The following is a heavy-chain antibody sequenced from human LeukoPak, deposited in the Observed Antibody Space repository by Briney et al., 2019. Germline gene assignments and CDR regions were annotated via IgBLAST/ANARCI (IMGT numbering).Heavy chain of an antibody. CDR1: GGSFSGYY. CDR2: INHSGST. V-gene: IGHV4-34*01. CDR3: ARVDLAVAGTNYFDY. J-gene: IGHJ4*02. D-gene: IGHD6-19*01. Sequence: PSETLCLTCAVYGGSFSGYYWSWIRQPPGKALEWIGEINHSGSTNYNPSLKSRVTISVDTSKNQFSLKLSSVTAADTAVYYCARVDLAVAGTNYFDYWGQGTLVTVSS.